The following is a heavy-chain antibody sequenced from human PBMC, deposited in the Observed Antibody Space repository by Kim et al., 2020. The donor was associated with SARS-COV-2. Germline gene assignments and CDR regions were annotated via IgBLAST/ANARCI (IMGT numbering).Heavy chain of an antibody. CDR1: GFTFSSYA. V-gene: IGHV3-30*04. CDR2: ISYDGSNK. CDR3: AREMAAPGKDYYGMDV. J-gene: IGHJ6*02. D-gene: IGHD6-19*01. Sequence: GGSLRLSCAASGFTFSSYAMHWVRQAPGKGLEWVAVISYDGSNKYYADSVKGRFTISRDNSKNTLYLQMNSLRAEDTAVYYCAREMAAPGKDYYGMDVWGQVTTVTVSS.